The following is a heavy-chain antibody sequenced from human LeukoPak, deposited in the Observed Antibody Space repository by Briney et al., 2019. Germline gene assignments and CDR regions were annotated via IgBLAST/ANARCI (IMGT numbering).Heavy chain of an antibody. J-gene: IGHJ4*02. Sequence: PGGSLGLSCAASGFTFSSYEMNWVRQAPGKGLEWVSYISSSGSTIYYADSVKGRFTISRDNAKNSLYLQMNSLRAEDTAVYYCARGPTYYDFWSGQYPTGYFDYWGQGTLVTVSS. CDR2: ISSSGSTI. V-gene: IGHV3-48*03. CDR1: GFTFSSYE. CDR3: ARGPTYYDFWSGQYPTGYFDY. D-gene: IGHD3-3*01.